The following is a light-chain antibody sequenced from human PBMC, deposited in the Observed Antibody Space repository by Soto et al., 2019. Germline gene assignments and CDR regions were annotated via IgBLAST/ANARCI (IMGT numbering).Light chain of an antibody. CDR1: QSISGN. CDR2: DAS. Sequence: EIVMTQSPATLSVSPGESATLSCRASQSISGNVAWYQQRPGQAPRLLIYDASTRATGIPARFTGSGSGTEFALTVSSLQSEDFAFYYCQRKCTFGQGTKVEFK. CDR3: QRKCT. V-gene: IGKV3-15*01. J-gene: IGKJ1*01.